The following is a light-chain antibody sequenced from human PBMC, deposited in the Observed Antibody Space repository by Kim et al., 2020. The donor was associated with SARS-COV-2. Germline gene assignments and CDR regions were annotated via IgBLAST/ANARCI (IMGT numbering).Light chain of an antibody. V-gene: IGLV2-14*03. CDR1: TSDVGAYMY. CDR2: DVT. J-gene: IGLJ1*01. CDR3: SSFASSNTFV. Sequence: GHSITNSCTRTTSDVGAYMYVSCYQQHPGGAPTVLIYDVTKRPSGVSNRFSGSKSANTASLTISGLQAEDEADYYCSSFASSNTFVFGTGTKVTVL.